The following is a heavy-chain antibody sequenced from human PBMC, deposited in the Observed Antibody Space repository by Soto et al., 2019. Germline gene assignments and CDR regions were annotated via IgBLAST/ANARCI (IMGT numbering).Heavy chain of an antibody. D-gene: IGHD2-21*02. J-gene: IGHJ4*02. CDR3: AKDLGWGRDY. V-gene: IGHV3-23*01. CDR2: ISGSGRNT. CDR1: GFTFSTYG. Sequence: EVQLLESGGGLVQPGGSLRLSCAASGFTFSTYGMNWVRQAPGKGLEWVSGISGSGRNTYYADSVKGRFAISRDNLKNTLYLQMSSLRAEDTAVYYCAKDLGWGRDYWGQGTLVTVSS.